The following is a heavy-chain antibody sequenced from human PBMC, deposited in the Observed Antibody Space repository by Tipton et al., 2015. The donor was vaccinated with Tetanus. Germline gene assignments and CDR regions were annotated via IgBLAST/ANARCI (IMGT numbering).Heavy chain of an antibody. CDR2: LDYSGNT. Sequence: TLSLTCNVSGGSISSSYYYWGWIRQPPGKGLEWIGSLDYSGNTYYNSSLMSRVTISVDTSKNQFSLRLNSMTAVDTAVYYCARANDEFPKKGPFDSWGQGSLVIVSS. V-gene: IGHV4-39*01. CDR3: ARANDEFPKKGPFDS. D-gene: IGHD2-21*01. J-gene: IGHJ4*02. CDR1: GGSISSSYYY.